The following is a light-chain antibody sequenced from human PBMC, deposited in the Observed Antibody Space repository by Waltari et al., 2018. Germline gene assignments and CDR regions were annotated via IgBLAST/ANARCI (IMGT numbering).Light chain of an antibody. CDR3: QQRSNWTPHT. V-gene: IGKV3-11*01. Sequence: EIVLTQSPATLSLSPGDTATLSCRASQSVGSYLAWCQQKPGQPPRLLIYDASNRATGVPARFRGSGSGTDFTLTISSLEAEDFAVYYCQQRSNWTPHTFGQGARLEIK. J-gene: IGKJ2*01. CDR1: QSVGSY. CDR2: DAS.